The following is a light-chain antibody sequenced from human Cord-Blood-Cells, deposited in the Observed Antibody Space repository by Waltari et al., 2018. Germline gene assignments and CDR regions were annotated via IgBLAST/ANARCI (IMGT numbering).Light chain of an antibody. CDR1: QSVSSSY. Sequence: EIVLTQSPGTLSLSPGERATLSCRASQSVSSSYIAWYQKKTGQAPRLLIYGASSRATGIPDMFRGSGSGTDFTLTISRLEPEDFAVYYCQQYGSSSTFGQGTKLEIK. CDR2: GAS. V-gene: IGKV3-20*01. CDR3: QQYGSSST. J-gene: IGKJ2*01.